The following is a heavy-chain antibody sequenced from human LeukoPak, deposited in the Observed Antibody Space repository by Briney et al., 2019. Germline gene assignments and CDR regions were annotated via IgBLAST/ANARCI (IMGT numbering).Heavy chain of an antibody. Sequence: ASVKVSCKASGYTFTSYYMRWVRQAPRQGLERMGIIIPSGGSTSYAQKFQGRVTMTRDTSTSTVYMELSSLRSEDTAVYYCARDVIAVAGTSRDYWGQGTLVTVSS. CDR1: GYTFTSYY. D-gene: IGHD6-19*01. CDR2: IIPSGGST. V-gene: IGHV1-46*01. J-gene: IGHJ4*02. CDR3: ARDVIAVAGTSRDY.